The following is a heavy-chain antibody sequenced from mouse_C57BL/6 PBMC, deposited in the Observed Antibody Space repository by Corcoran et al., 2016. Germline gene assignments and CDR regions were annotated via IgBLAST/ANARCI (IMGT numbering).Heavy chain of an antibody. CDR3: ARIYYYGSSYYFDY. J-gene: IGHJ2*01. CDR1: GYTFTSYW. CDR2: IYPGSGST. Sequence: QVQLQQPGAELVKPGASVKMSCKASGYTFTSYWITWVKQRPGQGLEWIGDIYPGSGSTNYNEKFKSKATLTVDTSSSTAYMQLSNLTSEDSAVYYCARIYYYGSSYYFDYWGQGTTLTVSS. D-gene: IGHD1-1*01. V-gene: IGHV1-55*01.